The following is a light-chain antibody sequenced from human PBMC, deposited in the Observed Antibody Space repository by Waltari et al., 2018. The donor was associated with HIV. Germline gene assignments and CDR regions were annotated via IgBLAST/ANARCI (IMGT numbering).Light chain of an antibody. J-gene: IGLJ2*01. CDR2: KDS. CDR1: AWSKHY. V-gene: IGLV3-25*03. Sequence: SYELTQAPSVSVSPGQTAKITCSGDAWSKHYVYWYQQKPGQAPLMMICKDSERPSEIPARFSASSSGSTSILTISGVQAEDEADYYCQSGHNSESIFGGGTKLTVL. CDR3: QSGHNSESI.